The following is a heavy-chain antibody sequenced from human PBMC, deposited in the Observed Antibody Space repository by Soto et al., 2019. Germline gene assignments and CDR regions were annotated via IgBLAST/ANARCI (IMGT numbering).Heavy chain of an antibody. CDR2: IYYSGST. CDR1: GGSISSYY. CDR3: AREGYYGSGSYSAELRFDY. J-gene: IGHJ4*02. D-gene: IGHD3-10*01. V-gene: IGHV4-59*01. Sequence: SETLSLTCTVSGGSISSYYWSWIRQPPGKGLEWIGYIYYSGSTNYNPSLKSRVTISVDTSKNQFSLKLSSVTAADTAVYYCAREGYYGSGSYSAELRFDYWGQGTLVTVSS.